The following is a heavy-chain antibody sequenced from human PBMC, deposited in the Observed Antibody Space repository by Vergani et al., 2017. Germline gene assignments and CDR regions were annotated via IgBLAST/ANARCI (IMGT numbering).Heavy chain of an antibody. V-gene: IGHV3-23*01. CDR2: LSASDRRT. CDR3: AKLQGTVTTSVGH. CDR1: GFTFIMHA. J-gene: IGHJ4*02. Sequence: EVQLMESGGGWAQPGGSLRLSCAASGFTFIMHAMSWVRQAPGKGLEWVSTLSASDRRTHYADSVKGRFTISRDNSKNTLFLHMNSLRPEDTAVYYCAKLQGTVTTSVGHWGQGTLVTVSS. D-gene: IGHD4-17*01.